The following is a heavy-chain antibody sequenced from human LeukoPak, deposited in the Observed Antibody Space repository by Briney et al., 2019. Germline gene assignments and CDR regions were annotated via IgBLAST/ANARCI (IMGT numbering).Heavy chain of an antibody. Sequence: GRSLRLSCAAPGFTFFTSSTHWVRHGPGKGLEWGSVISYDGDKKYYAESVKGRLTIYRDNSKNTLYLQMNRLRPADTAVYYCARGVTEDTGVAQFDSWGQGTLVFVSS. CDR3: ARGVTEDTGVAQFDS. CDR1: GFTFFTSS. V-gene: IGHV3-30*04. D-gene: IGHD3-3*01. CDR2: ISYDGDKK. J-gene: IGHJ4*02.